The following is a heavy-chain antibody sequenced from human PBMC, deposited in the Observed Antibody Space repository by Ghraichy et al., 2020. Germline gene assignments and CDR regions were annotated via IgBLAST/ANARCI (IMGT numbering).Heavy chain of an antibody. CDR1: GYTFTNFG. J-gene: IGHJ1*01. Sequence: ASVKVSCKASGYTFTNFGVSWVRQAPGQGLEWMGWISGYNGNTQYAQKFQGRLTMTTDTSTSAAYMELRSLTSDDTAMYYCAKTGEVASVPGIIIFPDTEYFHDWGQGTLVTVSS. CDR2: ISGYNGNT. D-gene: IGHD3-10*01. CDR3: AKTGEVASVPGIIIFPDTEYFHD. V-gene: IGHV1-18*04.